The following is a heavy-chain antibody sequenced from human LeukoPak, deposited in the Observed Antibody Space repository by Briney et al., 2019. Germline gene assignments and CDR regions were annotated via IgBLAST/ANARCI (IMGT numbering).Heavy chain of an antibody. Sequence: ASVKVSCKASGYTFTSNYIHWVRQAPGQGLEWMGMIYPRDGSTTYEQKFQGRLTVTRHTSTSTVHMELSGLRSEDTAVYYFARDQEGFDYWGQGTVVTVSS. V-gene: IGHV1-46*01. CDR3: ARDQEGFDY. CDR1: GYTFTSNY. J-gene: IGHJ4*02. CDR2: IYPRDGST.